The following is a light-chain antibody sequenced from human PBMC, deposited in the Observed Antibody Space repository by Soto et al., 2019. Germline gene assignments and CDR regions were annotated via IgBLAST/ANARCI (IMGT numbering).Light chain of an antibody. V-gene: IGKV3-20*01. CDR2: GIS. CDR3: QQYGSSGT. CDR1: QSVNSNY. J-gene: IGKJ1*01. Sequence: EMVMTQSPAILSVSPGESATLSCGASQSVNSNYLAWYQQHPGQPPRLLIYGISTRATGIPARFSGSGSGTDFTLTISRLEPEDFAVYYCQQYGSSGTFGQGTKVDIK.